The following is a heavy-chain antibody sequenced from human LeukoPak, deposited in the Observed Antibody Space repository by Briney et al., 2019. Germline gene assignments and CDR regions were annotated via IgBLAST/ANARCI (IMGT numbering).Heavy chain of an antibody. D-gene: IGHD6-13*01. J-gene: IGHJ4*02. V-gene: IGHV3-7*03. Sequence: PGGSLRLSCTASGFPFYSYWMTWVRQTPGKGLEWVANIRHDGSTKYYVDSVKGRFTISRDNAMNSLYLQMDSLSVEDTAIYYCARSVPYGTTWYGRSDCWGQGTQVTVSS. CDR2: IRHDGSTK. CDR3: ARSVPYGTTWYGRSDC. CDR1: GFPFYSYW.